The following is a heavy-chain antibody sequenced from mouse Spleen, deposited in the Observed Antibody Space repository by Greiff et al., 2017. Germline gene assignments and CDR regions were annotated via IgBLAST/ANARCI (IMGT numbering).Heavy chain of an antibody. CDR1: GYAFSSSW. CDR2: IYPGDGDT. V-gene: IGHV1-82*01. CDR3: ARNGNYEGAWFAY. Sequence: VQLQQSGPELVKSGASVKISCKASGYAFSSSWMNWVKQRPGKGLEWIGRIYPGDGDTNYNGKFKGKATLTADKSSSTAYMQLSSLTSEDSAVYFCARNGNYEGAWFAYWGQGTLVTVSA. J-gene: IGHJ3*01. D-gene: IGHD2-1*01.